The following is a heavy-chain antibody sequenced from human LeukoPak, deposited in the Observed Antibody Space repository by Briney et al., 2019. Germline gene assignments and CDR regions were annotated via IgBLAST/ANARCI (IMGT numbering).Heavy chain of an antibody. CDR1: GFTSSAYA. J-gene: IGHJ4*02. V-gene: IGHV3-64D*06. CDR2: ISSNGGST. Sequence: TGGSLRLSCSVSGFTSSAYAMHWVRQAPGKGLEYVSAISSNGGSTYHADSVKGRFTISRDNSKNTLYLQMSSLRAEDTAVYYCEKVARVASGRAGGAFDFWGLGALVTVSS. CDR3: EKVARVASGRAGGAFDF. D-gene: IGHD3-16*01.